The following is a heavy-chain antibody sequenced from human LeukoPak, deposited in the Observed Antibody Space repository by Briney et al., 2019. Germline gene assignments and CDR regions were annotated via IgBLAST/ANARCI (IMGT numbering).Heavy chain of an antibody. J-gene: IGHJ5*02. CDR2: MNPNSGNT. CDR1: GYTFTGYY. Sequence: ASVKVSCKASGYTFTGYYMHWVRQATGQGLEWMGWMNPNSGNTGYAQKFQGRVTMTRNTSISTAYMELSSLRSEDTAVYYCARDLQPRFDPWGQGTLVTVSS. V-gene: IGHV1-8*02. CDR3: ARDLQPRFDP.